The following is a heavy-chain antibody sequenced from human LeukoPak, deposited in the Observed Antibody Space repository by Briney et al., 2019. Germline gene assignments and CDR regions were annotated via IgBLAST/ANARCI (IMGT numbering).Heavy chain of an antibody. V-gene: IGHV1-8*01. J-gene: IGHJ4*02. CDR1: GYTFTSYD. CDR3: ARAVRYFDWLRRDYYFDY. Sequence: ASVKVSCKASGYTFTSYDINWVRQATGQGLEWMGWMNPNSGNTGYAQKFQGRVTMTRNTSISTAYMELSSLRSEDTAVYYCARAVRYFDWLRRDYYFDYWGQGTLVTVSS. D-gene: IGHD3-9*01. CDR2: MNPNSGNT.